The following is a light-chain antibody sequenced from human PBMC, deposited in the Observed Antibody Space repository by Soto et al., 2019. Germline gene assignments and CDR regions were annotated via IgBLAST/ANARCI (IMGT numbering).Light chain of an antibody. CDR1: GLPRKY. V-gene: IGLV3-16*01. J-gene: IGLJ3*02. CDR2: KDS. CDR3: LSADSGRTTSYGV. Sequence: SYELTQPPSVSVSLGQMARITCSGEGLPRKYAYWYQQKPGQPPVLVIHKDSERPSGIPERFSGSSSGTIATLTITGVQAEDEADYYCLSADSGRTTSYGVFGGGTKLTVL.